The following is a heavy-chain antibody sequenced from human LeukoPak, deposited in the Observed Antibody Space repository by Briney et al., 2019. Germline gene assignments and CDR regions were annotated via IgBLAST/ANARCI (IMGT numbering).Heavy chain of an antibody. D-gene: IGHD5-12*01. J-gene: IGHJ5*02. CDR2: IYPGDSNT. V-gene: IGHV5-51*01. CDR1: GYSFTSYW. CDR3: ARLKGLPDPNWFDP. Sequence: GESLKISCKGSGYSFTSYWIGWVRQMPGEGLEWMGIIYPGDSNTRYSPSFQGQVTISADNSISTAYLQWSSLKASDTAMYYCARLKGLPDPNWFDPWGQGTLVTVSS.